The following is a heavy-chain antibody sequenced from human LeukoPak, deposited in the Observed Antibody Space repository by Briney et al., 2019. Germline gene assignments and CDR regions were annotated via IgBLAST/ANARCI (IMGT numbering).Heavy chain of an antibody. D-gene: IGHD6-13*01. V-gene: IGHV3-23*01. J-gene: IGHJ4*02. CDR2: ISGSGGST. CDR3: AKDLSLVIAAAGTWFY. Sequence: PGASLRLSCAASGFTFSSYAMSWVRQAPGKGLEWVSAISGSGGSTYYADSVKGRSTISRDNSKNTLYLQMNSLRAEDTAVYYCAKDLSLVIAAAGTWFYWGQGTLVTVSS. CDR1: GFTFSSYA.